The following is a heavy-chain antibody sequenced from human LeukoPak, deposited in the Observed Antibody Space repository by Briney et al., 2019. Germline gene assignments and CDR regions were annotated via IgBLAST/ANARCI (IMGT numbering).Heavy chain of an antibody. D-gene: IGHD3-22*01. J-gene: IGHJ4*02. CDR3: ASAPQAYYYDSSGRSPFDY. V-gene: IGHV4-39*01. Sequence: KPSETLSLTCTVSGGSISSSSYYWGRIRQPPGKGLEWIGSIYYSGSTYYNPSLKSRVTISVDTSKNQFSLKLSSVTAADTAVYYCASAPQAYYYDSSGRSPFDYWGQGTLVTVSS. CDR1: GGSISSSSYY. CDR2: IYYSGST.